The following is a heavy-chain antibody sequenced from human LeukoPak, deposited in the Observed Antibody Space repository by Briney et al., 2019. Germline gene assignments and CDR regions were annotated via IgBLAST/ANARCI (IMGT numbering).Heavy chain of an antibody. CDR3: ARGDYDFWSGYYPNWFDP. J-gene: IGHJ5*02. D-gene: IGHD3-3*01. CDR1: GYTFTDYY. V-gene: IGHV1-2*06. CDR2: INPNSGGS. Sequence: GASVKVSCKASGYTFTDYYMHWVRQAPGQGLEWMGRINPNSGGSNYAQKFQGRVTMTRDTSISTAYMELNRLRSDDTAVYYCARGDYDFWSGYYPNWFDPWGQGTLVTVSS.